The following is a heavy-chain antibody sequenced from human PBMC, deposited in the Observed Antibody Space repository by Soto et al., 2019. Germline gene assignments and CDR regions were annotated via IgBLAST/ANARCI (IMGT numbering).Heavy chain of an antibody. Sequence: PGGSLILSCAASGFTFSSYSMNWVRQDPGKGLEWVSYISSSSSTIYYADSVKGRFTISRDNAKNSLYLQMNSLRDEDTAVYYCARDRGSSSWYDTIDYWGQGTLVTVSS. CDR2: ISSSSSTI. CDR1: GFTFSSYS. J-gene: IGHJ4*02. V-gene: IGHV3-48*02. D-gene: IGHD6-13*01. CDR3: ARDRGSSSWYDTIDY.